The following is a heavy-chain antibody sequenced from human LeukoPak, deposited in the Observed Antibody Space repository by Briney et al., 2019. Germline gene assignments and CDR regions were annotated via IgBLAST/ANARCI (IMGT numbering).Heavy chain of an antibody. D-gene: IGHD3-9*01. V-gene: IGHV3-7*01. CDR3: ARDRSDILTGYNDAFDI. Sequence: GGSLRLSCADSGYTFSSYWMSWVRQTPGKGLEWVANIKQDGSETYYVDSVKGRFTISRDNAKNSLYLQMNSLRAEDTAVYYCARDRSDILTGYNDAFDIWGQGTMVTVSS. CDR1: GYTFSSYW. J-gene: IGHJ3*02. CDR2: IKQDGSET.